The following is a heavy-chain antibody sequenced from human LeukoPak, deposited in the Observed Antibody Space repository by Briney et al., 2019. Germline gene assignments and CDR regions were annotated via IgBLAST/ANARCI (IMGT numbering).Heavy chain of an antibody. V-gene: IGHV1-2*02. CDR2: INPNSGGT. Sequence: ASVKVSCKASGYTFSDNNMHWVRQAPGQGLEWMGWINPNSGGTDYAQNFQGSVTMTRDTSISTAYMELSRLRSDDTAVYYCARMSRVVEWELRPFDYWDQGTLVTVSS. CDR1: GYTFSDNN. CDR3: ARMSRVVEWELRPFDY. J-gene: IGHJ4*02. D-gene: IGHD1-26*01.